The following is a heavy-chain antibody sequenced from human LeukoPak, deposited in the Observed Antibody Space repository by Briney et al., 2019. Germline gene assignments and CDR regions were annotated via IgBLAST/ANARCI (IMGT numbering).Heavy chain of an antibody. Sequence: GGSLRLSCAASGFIFSSHSMNWVRQAPGKGLEWVSSISSSSSYMYYAGSLKGRFTISRDNAKNSLYLQMNSLRAEDTAVYYCASSTSRAGGPGGHSFDYWGQGTLVTVSS. CDR2: ISSSSSYM. CDR3: ASSTSRAGGPGGHSFDY. J-gene: IGHJ4*02. D-gene: IGHD2-2*01. CDR1: GFIFSSHS. V-gene: IGHV3-21*01.